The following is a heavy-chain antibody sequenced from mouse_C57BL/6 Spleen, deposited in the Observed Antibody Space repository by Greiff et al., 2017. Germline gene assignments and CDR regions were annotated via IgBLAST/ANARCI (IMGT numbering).Heavy chain of an antibody. Sequence: QVQLQQPGAELVKPGASVKMSCTASGYTFTSYWITWVQQSPGQGLEWIGDIYPGSGSTNYNEKFKSKVTLSVDTSTSTAYMQLSSLTSEDSAVYYCARCCYGSSYGYFDVWGTGTTVTVSS. V-gene: IGHV1-55*01. D-gene: IGHD1-1*01. CDR3: ARCCYGSSYGYFDV. CDR1: GYTFTSYW. J-gene: IGHJ1*03. CDR2: IYPGSGST.